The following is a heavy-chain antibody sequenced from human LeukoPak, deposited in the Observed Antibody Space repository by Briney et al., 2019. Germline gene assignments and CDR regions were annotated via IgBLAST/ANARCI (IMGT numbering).Heavy chain of an antibody. J-gene: IGHJ6*03. Sequence: ASVKVSCKASGGTFSSYAISWVRQAPGQGLEWMGGIIPIFGTANYAQKFQGRVTITADKSTSTAYMELSSLRSEDTAVYYCARAGPHYYYYYYYMDVWGKGTTVTVSS. CDR3: ARAGPHYYYYYYYMDV. CDR1: GGTFSSYA. CDR2: IIPIFGTA. V-gene: IGHV1-69*06.